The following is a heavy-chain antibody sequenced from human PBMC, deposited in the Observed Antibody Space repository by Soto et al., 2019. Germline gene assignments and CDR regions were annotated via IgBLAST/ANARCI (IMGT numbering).Heavy chain of an antibody. V-gene: IGHV1-24*01. D-gene: IGHD2-2*01. Sequence: SVKVSRKVSGYTLTELSMHWVRQAPGKGIEWIGGFDHKDGETIYAPKFQGRVTMTEDTSTDTAYMELSSLRSEDTAVYYCATWSRVGHDIVVVPAADRWFDPWGQGTLVTVSS. CDR2: FDHKDGET. CDR3: ATWSRVGHDIVVVPAADRWFDP. J-gene: IGHJ5*02. CDR1: GYTLTELS.